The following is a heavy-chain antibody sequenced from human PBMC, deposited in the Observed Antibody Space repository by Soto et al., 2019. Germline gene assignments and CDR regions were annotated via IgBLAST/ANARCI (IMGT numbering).Heavy chain of an antibody. V-gene: IGHV3-66*01. Sequence: PGGSLRLSCAASGFTVSNNYMSWVRQAPGKGLEWVSIIYHDGNTYYADSVKGRLAISRDNSKNTLYLHMNSLRVEDTAVYYCAKDLGWPRPSYPDYWGQGILVTVSS. CDR1: GFTVSNNY. J-gene: IGHJ4*02. D-gene: IGHD5-12*01. CDR2: IYHDGNT. CDR3: AKDLGWPRPSYPDY.